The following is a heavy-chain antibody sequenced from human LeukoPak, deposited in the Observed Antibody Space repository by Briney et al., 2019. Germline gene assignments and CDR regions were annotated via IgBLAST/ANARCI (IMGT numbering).Heavy chain of an antibody. CDR2: ISTNGGST. V-gene: IGHV3-64D*06. J-gene: IGHJ3*02. Sequence: PGGSLRLSCSPSGVTFSLYSMHWVRQAPGKGLEYVSGISTNGGSTYYADSVKGRFTISRDNSKNTLYLQMSTLRAEDTSVYYCVTELGIGGFDIWGQGTMVTVSS. D-gene: IGHD7-27*01. CDR3: VTELGIGGFDI. CDR1: GVTFSLYS.